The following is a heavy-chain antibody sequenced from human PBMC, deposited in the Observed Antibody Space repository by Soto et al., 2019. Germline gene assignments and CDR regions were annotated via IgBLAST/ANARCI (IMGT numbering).Heavy chain of an antibody. Sequence: QVQLQESGLGLVKPSQTLSLTCTVSGGSISSGDYYWSWIRQPPGKGLEWIGYIYYSGSTYYNPSLKSRVTISVDTSKNQFSLKLSSVTAADTAVYYCARGRYGNLQQPDFDYWGQGTLVTVSS. D-gene: IGHD6-13*01. CDR1: GGSISSGDYY. V-gene: IGHV4-30-4*01. CDR3: ARGRYGNLQQPDFDY. CDR2: IYYSGST. J-gene: IGHJ4*02.